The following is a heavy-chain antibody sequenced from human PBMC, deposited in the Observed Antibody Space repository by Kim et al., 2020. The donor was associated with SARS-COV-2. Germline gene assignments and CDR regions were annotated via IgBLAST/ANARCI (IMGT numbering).Heavy chain of an antibody. CDR1: GYTFTGYY. Sequence: ASVKVSCKASGYTFTGYYMHWVRQAPGQGLEWMGWINPNSGGTNYAQKFQGRVTMTRDTSISTAYMELSRLRSDDTAVYYCARDKNQLVGARRVYGAFDIWGQGTMVTVSS. J-gene: IGHJ3*02. CDR3: ARDKNQLVGARRVYGAFDI. V-gene: IGHV1-2*02. D-gene: IGHD1-26*01. CDR2: INPNSGGT.